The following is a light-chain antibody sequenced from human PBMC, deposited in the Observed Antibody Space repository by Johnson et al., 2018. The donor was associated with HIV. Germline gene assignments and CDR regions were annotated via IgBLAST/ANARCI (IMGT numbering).Light chain of an antibody. CDR1: NSNIGYNS. CDR3: GAWDRGLTAHFV. V-gene: IGLV1-51*02. Sequence: QSVLTQPPSVSAAPGQRVTISCSGNNSNIGYNSVSWYQQVPGPAPKLLIYENKKRPSGIADRFSASKSGTSATLAITRLQTGDEADYYCGAWDRGLTAHFVFGSGTTITVL. CDR2: ENK. J-gene: IGLJ1*01.